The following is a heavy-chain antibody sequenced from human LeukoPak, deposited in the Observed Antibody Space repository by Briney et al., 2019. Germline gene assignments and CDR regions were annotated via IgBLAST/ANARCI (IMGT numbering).Heavy chain of an antibody. D-gene: IGHD6-19*01. J-gene: IGHJ4*02. CDR1: WNSVYSISAA. CDR3: AGGGAYSTGWYVWFDY. CDR2: TYYRSKWYN. V-gene: IGHV6-1*01. Sequence: SQTLSLTCAISWNSVYSISAAWNWIRQSPSRGLEWLGRTYYRSKWYNDYAVSVKSRITINPDTSKNQFSLQLNSVTPEDTAVYYCAGGGAYSTGWYVWFDYWGQGTLVTVSS.